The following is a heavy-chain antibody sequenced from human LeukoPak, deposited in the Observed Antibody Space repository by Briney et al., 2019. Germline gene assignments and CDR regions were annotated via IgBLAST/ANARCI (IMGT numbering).Heavy chain of an antibody. CDR1: GYTFTGYY. CDR3: ARDGDYDILTGYYNWFDP. V-gene: IGHV1-2*06. J-gene: IGHJ5*02. Sequence: GASVKVSCKASGYTFTGYYMHWVRQAPGQGLEWMGRINPNSGGTNYAQKFQGRVTMTRDTSTSTADMELSRLRSDDTAVYYCARDGDYDILTGYYNWFDPWGQGTLVTVSS. CDR2: INPNSGGT. D-gene: IGHD3-9*01.